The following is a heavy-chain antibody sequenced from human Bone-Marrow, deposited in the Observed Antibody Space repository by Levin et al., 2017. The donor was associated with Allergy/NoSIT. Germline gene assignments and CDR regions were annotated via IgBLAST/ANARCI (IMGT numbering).Heavy chain of an antibody. Sequence: KAGGSLRLSCAFSGITFSDYYMSWIRQAPGKGLEWVSYIGGSGRPIYYAASVKGRFTISRDNAKNSLYLQMNSLSADDTAVYYCARGERHYYGVSTYFVWGQGTTVTVS. CDR1: GITFSDYY. CDR3: ARGERHYYGVSTYFV. D-gene: IGHD3-10*01. V-gene: IGHV3-11*01. J-gene: IGHJ6*02. CDR2: IGGSGRPI.